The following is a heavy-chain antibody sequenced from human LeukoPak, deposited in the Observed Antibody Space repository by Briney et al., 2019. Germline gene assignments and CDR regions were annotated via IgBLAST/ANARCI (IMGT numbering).Heavy chain of an antibody. CDR1: GGSLSRGDRY. D-gene: IGHD5-18*01. J-gene: IGHJ4*02. Sequence: SQTLSLTCTVSGGSLSRGDRYWSWLRQSPGRGLEWVGYIYSTGNTYYNPSLKSPVIISVDTSKNQFSLELNSVTAADTAVYYCARDSYSYGYGGFDYWGQGILVTVSS. CDR2: IYSTGNT. V-gene: IGHV4-30-4*01. CDR3: ARDSYSYGYGGFDY.